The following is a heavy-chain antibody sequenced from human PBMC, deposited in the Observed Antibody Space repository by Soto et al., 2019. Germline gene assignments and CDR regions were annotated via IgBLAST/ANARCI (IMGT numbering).Heavy chain of an antibody. CDR1: GFIFSNYA. Sequence: EVHLLESGGGFLQPGGSLRLSCAASGFIFSNYAMSWVRQAPGKGLEWVSSIRGRGGGIYYADSVKGRFTISRDNSKSTLFLQMNSLRADDTAVYYCSKHRGDYYDSSGYYPPGYWGQGTLVTVSS. V-gene: IGHV3-23*01. CDR3: SKHRGDYYDSSGYYPPGY. J-gene: IGHJ4*02. CDR2: IRGRGGGI. D-gene: IGHD3-22*01.